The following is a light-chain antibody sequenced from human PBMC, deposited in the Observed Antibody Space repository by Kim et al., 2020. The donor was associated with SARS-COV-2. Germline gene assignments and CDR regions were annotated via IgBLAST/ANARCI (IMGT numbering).Light chain of an antibody. V-gene: IGLV1-44*01. CDR1: SSNIRSNT. CDR3: AAWDDSLNGVV. J-gene: IGLJ2*01. Sequence: GQQVTISCSGRSSNIRSNTVNWYQQLPGTAPNLLIYGNNQRPSGVPDRFSGSKSGTSASLDISGLQSEDEADYYCAAWDDSLNGVVFGGGTQLTVL. CDR2: GNN.